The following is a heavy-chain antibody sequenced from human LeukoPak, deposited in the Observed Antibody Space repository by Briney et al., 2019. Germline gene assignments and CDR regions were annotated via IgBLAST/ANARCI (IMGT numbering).Heavy chain of an antibody. D-gene: IGHD3-10*01. CDR2: IYYSGST. J-gene: IGHJ3*02. Sequence: SETLSLTCTVSGGSISSSSYYWGWIRQPPGKGLEWIGSIYYSGSTYYNPSLKSRVTISVDTSKNQFSLKLSSVTAADTAVYYCARAPWKGSGSYPPRGAFDIWGQGTMVTVSS. CDR3: ARAPWKGSGSYPPRGAFDI. CDR1: GGSISSSSYY. V-gene: IGHV4-39*07.